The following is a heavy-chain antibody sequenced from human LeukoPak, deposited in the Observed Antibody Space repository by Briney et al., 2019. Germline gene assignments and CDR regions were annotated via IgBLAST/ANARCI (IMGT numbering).Heavy chain of an antibody. CDR2: SSAYNGNT. CDR3: ARDLDYDSSGYRFDY. Sequence: ASVQVSCKASGYTFTSYGISWGREAPGQGLEWMVWSSAYNGNTHYAQKVQGRVTMTTDTSTSTAYMDLRSLRSDDTAVYYCARDLDYDSSGYRFDYWGQGTLVTVSS. V-gene: IGHV1-18*01. D-gene: IGHD3-22*01. CDR1: GYTFTSYG. J-gene: IGHJ4*02.